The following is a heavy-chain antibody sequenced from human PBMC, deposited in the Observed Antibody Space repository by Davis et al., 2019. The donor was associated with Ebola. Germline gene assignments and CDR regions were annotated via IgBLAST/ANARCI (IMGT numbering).Heavy chain of an antibody. V-gene: IGHV4-34*01. CDR1: GGSFSGYY. CDR3: ATTPRYSSHGAYFDY. CDR2: INHSGST. Sequence: SETLSLTCAVYGGSFSGYYWSWIRQPPGKGLEWIGEINHSGSTNYNPSLESRVSMSVDTSKNQFSLKLNSVTAADTAMYYCATTPRYSSHGAYFDYWGQGTLVTVSS. J-gene: IGHJ4*02. D-gene: IGHD4-11*01.